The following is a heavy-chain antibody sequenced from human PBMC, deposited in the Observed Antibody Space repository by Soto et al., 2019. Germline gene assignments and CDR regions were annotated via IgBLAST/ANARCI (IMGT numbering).Heavy chain of an antibody. D-gene: IGHD3-3*01. CDR1: GFSLTTSGVG. J-gene: IGHJ4*02. Sequence: QITLNESGPTVVRPTETLTLTCRFSGFSLTTSGVGGCWISQSPGKAPEWLALIYWDDDKRYSASLKSRLTITKDTSQDQVVLTVSDVDPTDTATYYCAHRVLRTVFGLVTTTAIYFDFWGPGTPVAVSS. CDR2: IYWDDDK. CDR3: AHRVLRTVFGLVTTTAIYFDF. V-gene: IGHV2-5*02.